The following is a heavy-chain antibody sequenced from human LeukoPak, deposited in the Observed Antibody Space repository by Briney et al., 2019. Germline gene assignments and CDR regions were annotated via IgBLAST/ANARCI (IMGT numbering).Heavy chain of an antibody. CDR3: ARAWGGDYLVNWFDP. D-gene: IGHD4-17*01. V-gene: IGHV1-69*13. CDR2: IIPIFGTA. Sequence: SVKVSCKASGGTFSSYATSWVRQAPGQGLEWMGGIIPIFGTANYAQKFQGRVTITADESTSTAYMELSSLRSEDTAVYYCARAWGGDYLVNWFDPWGQGTLVTVSS. CDR1: GGTFSSYA. J-gene: IGHJ5*02.